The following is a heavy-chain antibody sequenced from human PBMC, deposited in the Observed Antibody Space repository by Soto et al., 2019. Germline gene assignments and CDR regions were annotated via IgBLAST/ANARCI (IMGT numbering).Heavy chain of an antibody. CDR1: GFTFSSYE. CDR2: ISSSGSTI. Sequence: GGSLRLSCAASGFTFSSYEMNWVRQAPGKGLEWVSYISSSGSTIYYADSVKGRFTISRDNAKNSLYLQMNSLRAEDTAVYYCARVLGIAAAGSDYWGQGTLVTVSS. V-gene: IGHV3-48*03. CDR3: ARVLGIAAAGSDY. D-gene: IGHD6-13*01. J-gene: IGHJ4*02.